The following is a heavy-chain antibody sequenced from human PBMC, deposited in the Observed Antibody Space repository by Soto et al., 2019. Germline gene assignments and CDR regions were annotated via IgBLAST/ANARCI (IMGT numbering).Heavy chain of an antibody. D-gene: IGHD3-10*01. CDR3: ARGSEAWFGGIYDY. CDR2: INPNSGGT. CDR1: GYTFTGYY. J-gene: IGHJ4*01. V-gene: IGHV1-2*02. Sequence: ASVKVSCKASGYTFTGYYMHWVRQAPGQGLEWMGWINPNSGGTNYAQKFQGRVTMTRDTSISTAYMELSRLRSDDTAVYYCARGSEAWFGGIYDYWGHGTLVTVSS.